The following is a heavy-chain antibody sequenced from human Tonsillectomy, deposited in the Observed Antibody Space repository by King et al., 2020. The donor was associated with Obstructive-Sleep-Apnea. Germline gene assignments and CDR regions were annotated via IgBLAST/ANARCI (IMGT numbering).Heavy chain of an antibody. CDR2: ITWNSGSI. CDR1: GFTFDDYA. J-gene: IGHJ4*02. D-gene: IGHD6-13*01. V-gene: IGHV3-9*01. Sequence: VQLVESGGGLIQPGRSLRLSCAASGFTFDDYAMHWVRQAPGKGLEWVSGITWNSGSIGYADSVKGRFTISRDNAKNSLYLQMNTLRAEDTALYFCAKDVRIAAAGTGPYFDYWGRGALVTVSS. CDR3: AKDVRIAAAGTGPYFDY.